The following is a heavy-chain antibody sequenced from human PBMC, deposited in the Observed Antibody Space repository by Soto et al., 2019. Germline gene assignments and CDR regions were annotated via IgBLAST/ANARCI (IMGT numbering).Heavy chain of an antibody. CDR1: GYSFTTYW. CDR2: IYPGDSDT. D-gene: IGHD3-10*01. V-gene: IGHV5-51*01. J-gene: IGHJ6*02. CDR3: ARLGLSSNSDYYSYGMDC. Sequence: PGESLKISCKGSGYSFTTYWIGWVRQMPGKGLEWMGIIYPGDSDTTYSPSFQGQVTISVDKSISTAYLQWSSLKASDTAMYYCARLGLSSNSDYYSYGMDCWGQGLTVTVSS.